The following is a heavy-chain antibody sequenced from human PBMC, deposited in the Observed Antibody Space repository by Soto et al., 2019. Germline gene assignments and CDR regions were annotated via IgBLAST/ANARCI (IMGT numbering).Heavy chain of an antibody. J-gene: IGHJ6*02. Sequence: EVQLLESGGGLVQPGGSLRLSCAASGFTFSSYAMSWVRQAPGKGLEWVSAISGSGGSTYYADSVKGRFTISRDNSKNTLYLQMNSLRAEDTAVYYCAKGDYDFWSGRYYYYYGMDVWGQGTTVTVSS. CDR2: ISGSGGST. V-gene: IGHV3-23*01. D-gene: IGHD3-3*01. CDR3: AKGDYDFWSGRYYYYYGMDV. CDR1: GFTFSSYA.